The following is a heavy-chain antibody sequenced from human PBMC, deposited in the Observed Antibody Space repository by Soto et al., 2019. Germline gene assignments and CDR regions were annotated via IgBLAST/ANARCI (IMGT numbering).Heavy chain of an antibody. CDR1: GFTFSSYW. V-gene: IGHV3-74*01. J-gene: IGHJ4*02. CDR2: INSDGSTT. D-gene: IGHD1-1*01. CDR3: AKDLGRNNWGG. Sequence: EVQLVESGGGLVQPGGSLRLSCAASGFTFSSYWMHWVRQAPGKGLVWVSRINSDGSTTNYADSVNGRFTISRDNAKNTLYLLMNSLRAEDTAVYYCAKDLGRNNWGGWGQGTLVTVYS.